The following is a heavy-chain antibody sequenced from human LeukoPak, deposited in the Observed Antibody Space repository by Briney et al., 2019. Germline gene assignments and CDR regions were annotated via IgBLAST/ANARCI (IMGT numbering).Heavy chain of an antibody. V-gene: IGHV4-30-4*01. D-gene: IGHD6-13*01. J-gene: IGHJ4*02. CDR3: AREDEAAAGSYFDY. Sequence: SQTLSLTCTVSGGSISSGDYYWSWIRQPPGKGLEWFVYIYYSGSTYYNPSLKSRVTISVDTSKNQFSLKLSSVTAADTAVYYCAREDEAAAGSYFDYWGQGTLVTVSS. CDR2: IYYSGST. CDR1: GGSISSGDYY.